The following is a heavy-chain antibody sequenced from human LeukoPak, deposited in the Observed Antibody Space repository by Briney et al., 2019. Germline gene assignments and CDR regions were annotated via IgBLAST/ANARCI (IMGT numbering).Heavy chain of an antibody. CDR1: GFTFSNYA. D-gene: IGHD6-13*01. CDR3: AKGVIAAVLANDY. V-gene: IGHV3-23*01. CDR2: ISGSGGST. Sequence: GGSLRLSCAASGFTFSNYAMSWVRQAPGKGLEWVSAISGSGGSTYYADSVKGRFTISRDNSKNTLYLQMNSLRAEDTAVYYCAKGVIAAVLANDYWGQGTLVTVSS. J-gene: IGHJ4*02.